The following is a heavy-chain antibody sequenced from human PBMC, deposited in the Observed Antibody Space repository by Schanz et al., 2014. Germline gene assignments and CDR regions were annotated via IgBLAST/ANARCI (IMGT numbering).Heavy chain of an antibody. CDR3: ARGGSGSHYRLDY. D-gene: IGHD1-26*01. CDR2: ISGSGGST. J-gene: IGHJ4*02. V-gene: IGHV3-23*04. CDR1: GFTFSSYA. Sequence: EVQLVESGGGLVQPGGSLRLSCAASGFTFSSYAMSWVRQAPGKGLEWVSAISGSGGSTYYADSVKGRFTISRDNAKNSLFLQMNSLRAEDTAVYYCARGGSGSHYRLDYWGQGTLVTVSS.